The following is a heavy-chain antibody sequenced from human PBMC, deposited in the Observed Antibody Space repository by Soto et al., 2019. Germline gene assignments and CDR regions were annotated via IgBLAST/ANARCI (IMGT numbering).Heavy chain of an antibody. D-gene: IGHD2-8*01. CDR2: INPSGGTT. Sequence: QVQLVQSGAEVKKPGASVKVSCKASGYTFSSYYMHWVRQAPGQGLEWMGIINPSGGTTSSAQKFQGRVTMTRDTSTSTVYIELSSLRSEDTAVDYCARDICTNGVCYSFDYWGQGTLVTVSS. CDR1: GYTFSSYY. V-gene: IGHV1-46*03. J-gene: IGHJ4*02. CDR3: ARDICTNGVCYSFDY.